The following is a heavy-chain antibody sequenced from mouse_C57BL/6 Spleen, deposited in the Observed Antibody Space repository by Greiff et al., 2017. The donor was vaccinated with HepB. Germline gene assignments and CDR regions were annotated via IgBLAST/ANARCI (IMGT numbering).Heavy chain of an antibody. V-gene: IGHV1-80*01. CDR3: ARSDGGYYFDY. Sequence: QVQLQHSGAELVKPGASVKISCKASGYAFSSYWMNWVKQRPGKGLEWIGQIYPGDGDTNYNGKFKGKATLTADKSSSTAYMQLSSLTSEDSAVYFCARSDGGYYFDYWGQGTTLTVSS. CDR2: IYPGDGDT. CDR1: GYAFSSYW. J-gene: IGHJ2*01.